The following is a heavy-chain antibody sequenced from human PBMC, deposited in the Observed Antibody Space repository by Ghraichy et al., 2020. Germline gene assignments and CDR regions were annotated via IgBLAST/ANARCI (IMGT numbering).Heavy chain of an antibody. CDR1: GGSISSSSYY. CDR2: IYYSGST. J-gene: IGHJ3*02. V-gene: IGHV4-39*01. D-gene: IGHD6-13*01. Sequence: SETLSLTCTVSGGSISSSSYYWGWIRQPPGKGLEWIGSIYYSGSTYYNPSLKSRVTISVDTSKNQFSLKMSSVTAADTAVYYCARYRSEQQLVPGAFYIWGQGTMVTVSS. CDR3: ARYRSEQQLVPGAFYI.